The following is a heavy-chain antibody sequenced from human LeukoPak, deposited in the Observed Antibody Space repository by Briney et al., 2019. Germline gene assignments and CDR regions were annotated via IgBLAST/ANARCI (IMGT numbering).Heavy chain of an antibody. CDR1: GYTFTSYG. CDR2: ISAYNGNT. J-gene: IGHJ3*02. Sequence: ASVKVSCKASGYTFTSYGISWARQAPGQGLEWMGRISAYNGNTNYAQKLQGRVTMTTDTSTSTAYMELRSLRSDDTAVYYCARARIVGATTLAAFDIWGQGTMVTVSS. V-gene: IGHV1-18*01. D-gene: IGHD1-26*01. CDR3: ARARIVGATTLAAFDI.